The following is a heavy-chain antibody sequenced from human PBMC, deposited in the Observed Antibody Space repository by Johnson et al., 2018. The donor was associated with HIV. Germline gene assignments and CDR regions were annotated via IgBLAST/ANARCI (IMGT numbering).Heavy chain of an antibody. CDR1: GFTFSSYA. D-gene: IGHD6-13*01. CDR2: ISGSGGST. V-gene: IGHV3-23*04. J-gene: IGHJ3*02. CDR3: AREFVGGSSSTVSAFDI. Sequence: EVQLVESGGGLVQPGGSLRLSCAASGFTFSSYAMSWVRQAPGKGLEWVSAISGSGGSTYYADSVKGRFTISRDNSKNTLYLQMNSLRAEDTAVYYCAREFVGGSSSTVSAFDIWGQGTMVTVSS.